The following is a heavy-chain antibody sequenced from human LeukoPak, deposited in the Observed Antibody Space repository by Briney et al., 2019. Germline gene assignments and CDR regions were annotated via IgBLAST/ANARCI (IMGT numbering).Heavy chain of an antibody. CDR2: IASNGGSE. Sequence: AGSLRLSCAASGFTFTTYCLHWVRQAPGKGLEWVAAIASNGGSEYYADSVKGRFTISRDNPKNTLFLQMNSLRPDDTAVYYCAKRGHYSINWYHYFDYWGQGTLVTVSS. CDR1: GFTFTTYC. J-gene: IGHJ4*02. D-gene: IGHD6-13*01. CDR3: AKRGHYSINWYHYFDY. V-gene: IGHV3-30*18.